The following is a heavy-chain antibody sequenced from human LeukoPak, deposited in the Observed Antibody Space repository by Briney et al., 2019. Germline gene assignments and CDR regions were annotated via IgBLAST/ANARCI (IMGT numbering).Heavy chain of an antibody. J-gene: IGHJ3*01. V-gene: IGHV3-48*02. CDR3: VRDKLGGAFDV. CDR1: GFTFSGYD. Sequence: GGSLRLSCAASGFTFSGYDMNWVRQAPGKGLEWVSFITRSSGTIYYADSVKGRFTVSRDNAESSVYLQMNSLRDEDTAVYSCVRDKLGGAFDVWGHGTMVTVSS. CDR2: ITRSSGTI. D-gene: IGHD1-7*01.